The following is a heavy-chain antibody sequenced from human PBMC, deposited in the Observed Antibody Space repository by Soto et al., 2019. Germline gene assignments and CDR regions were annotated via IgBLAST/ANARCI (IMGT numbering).Heavy chain of an antibody. CDR2: MNAKSGDT. D-gene: IGHD3-16*01. Sequence: ASVKVSCKASGYTFSDFDINWLRQASGQGPEWMGWMNAKSGDTFFAQRFQGKFNMTWDTSLSTAYMEVGSLTSDDTAIYYCARGNTFNYAGFEVWGQGTTVNVSS. J-gene: IGHJ6*01. CDR3: ARGNTFNYAGFEV. CDR1: GYTFSDFD. V-gene: IGHV1-8*01.